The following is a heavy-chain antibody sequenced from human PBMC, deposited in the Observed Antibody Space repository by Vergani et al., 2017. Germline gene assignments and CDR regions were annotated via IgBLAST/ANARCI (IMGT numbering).Heavy chain of an antibody. V-gene: IGHV3-7*03. CDR1: GFTFSSYW. J-gene: IGHJ2*01. CDR2: IKQDGSEK. CDR3: AREGYCSSTSCNYWYFDL. D-gene: IGHD2-2*01. Sequence: VQLVESGGGLVKPGGSLRLSCAASGFTFSSYWMSWVRQAPGKGLEWVANIKQDGSEKYYVDSVKGRFTISRDNAKNSLYLQMNSLRAEDTAVYYCAREGYCSSTSCNYWYFDLWGRGTLVTVSS.